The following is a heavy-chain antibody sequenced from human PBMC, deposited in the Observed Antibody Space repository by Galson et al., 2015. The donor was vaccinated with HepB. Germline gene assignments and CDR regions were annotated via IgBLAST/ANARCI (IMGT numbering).Heavy chain of an antibody. J-gene: IGHJ4*02. D-gene: IGHD6-19*01. Sequence: QSGAEVKKPGESLKISCKGSGYSFTSYWIGWVRQMPGKGLEWMGIIYPGDSDTRYSPSFQGQVTISADKSISTAYLQWSSLKASDTAMYYCARHYSSGWYSRVAGCDYWGQGTLVTVSS. CDR3: ARHYSSGWYSRVAGCDY. CDR1: GYSFTSYW. CDR2: IYPGDSDT. V-gene: IGHV5-51*01.